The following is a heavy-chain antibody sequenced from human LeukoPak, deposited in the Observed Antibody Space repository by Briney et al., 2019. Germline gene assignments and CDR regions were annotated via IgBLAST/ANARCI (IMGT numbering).Heavy chain of an antibody. CDR2: ISYDGSNK. CDR1: GFTFSSYG. V-gene: IGHV3-30*18. D-gene: IGHD3-22*01. Sequence: GGSLRLSCAASGFTFSSYGMHWVRQAPGKGLEWVAVISYDGSNKYYADSVKGRFTISRDNSKNTLYLQMNSLRAEDTAVYYCAKSVGYGIYYYYYMDVWGKGTTVTVSS. J-gene: IGHJ6*03. CDR3: AKSVGYGIYYYYYMDV.